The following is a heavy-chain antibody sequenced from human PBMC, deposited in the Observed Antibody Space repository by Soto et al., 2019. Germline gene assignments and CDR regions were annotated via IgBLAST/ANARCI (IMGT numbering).Heavy chain of an antibody. D-gene: IGHD1-26*01. CDR2: FDPEDGET. V-gene: IGHV1-24*01. Sequence: ASVKVSCKVSGYTLTELSMHWVRQAPGKGLEWMGGFDPEDGETIYSQKLQGRVTVTEDTSTDTVYMELSSLRSEDTAVYYCATLVSGEGVVGAILNWFDPWGQGTLVTVSS. CDR1: GYTLTELS. J-gene: IGHJ5*02. CDR3: ATLVSGEGVVGAILNWFDP.